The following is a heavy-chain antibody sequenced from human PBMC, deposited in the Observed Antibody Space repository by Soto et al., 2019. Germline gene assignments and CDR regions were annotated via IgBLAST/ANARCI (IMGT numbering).Heavy chain of an antibody. CDR2: IYTSGST. Sequence: SETLSLTCTVSGGSISSYYWSWIRQPAGKGLEWIGRIYTSGSTNYNPSLKSRVTMSVDTSKNQFSLKLSSVTAADTAVYYCARDSGYVEWLPPVPVLYYGMDVWGQGTTVTVSS. D-gene: IGHD3-9*01. CDR1: GGSISSYY. V-gene: IGHV4-4*07. CDR3: ARDSGYVEWLPPVPVLYYGMDV. J-gene: IGHJ6*02.